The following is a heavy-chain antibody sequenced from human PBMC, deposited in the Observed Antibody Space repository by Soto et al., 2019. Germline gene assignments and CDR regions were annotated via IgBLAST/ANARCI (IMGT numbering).Heavy chain of an antibody. J-gene: IGHJ6*02. CDR3: ARGRNYDILTDYYYYGMDV. D-gene: IGHD3-9*01. CDR2: INHSGST. CDR1: GGSFSGYY. Sequence: PSETLSLTCAVYGGSFSGYYWSWIRQPPGKGLEWIGEINHSGSTNYNPSLKSRVTISVDTSKNQFSLKLSSVTAADTAVYYCARGRNYDILTDYYYYGMDVWGQGTTGTAP. V-gene: IGHV4-34*01.